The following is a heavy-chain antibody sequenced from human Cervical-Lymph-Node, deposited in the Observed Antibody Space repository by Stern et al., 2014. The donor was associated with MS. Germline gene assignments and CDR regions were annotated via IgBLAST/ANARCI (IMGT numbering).Heavy chain of an antibody. J-gene: IGHJ4*02. CDR2: IYPGDSYI. V-gene: IGHV5-51*01. D-gene: IGHD5-24*01. Sequence: VQLGQSGVEVKKPGESLKISCKASGYSFSDYWIGWVRQMPGKGLEWMGIIYPGDSYIKYNPSFQGQVTISADKSIDTAYLQWSSLKASDTAVYYCARPPRDGHNSYFDFWGQGTLVTVSS. CDR1: GYSFSDYW. CDR3: ARPPRDGHNSYFDF.